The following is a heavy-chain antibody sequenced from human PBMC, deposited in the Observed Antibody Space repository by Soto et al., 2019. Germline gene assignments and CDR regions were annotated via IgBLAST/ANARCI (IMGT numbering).Heavy chain of an antibody. D-gene: IGHD3-9*01. J-gene: IGHJ6*02. CDR3: ARLGVGGYFDHYGMDV. CDR1: GFTFSTYN. CDR2: ISSYSSYI. V-gene: IGHV3-21*01. Sequence: GSLRLSCAASGFTFSTYNMNWVRQAPGKGLEWVSSISSYSSYIYYAGSVRGRFTISRDNAKNSLYLQMNSLRAEDTAVYYCARLGVGGYFDHYGMDVWGQGTTVTVSS.